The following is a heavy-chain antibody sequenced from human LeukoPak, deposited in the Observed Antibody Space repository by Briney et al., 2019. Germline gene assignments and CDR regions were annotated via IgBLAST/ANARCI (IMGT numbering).Heavy chain of an antibody. D-gene: IGHD3-10*01. CDR2: INRDGRRT. J-gene: IGHJ3*02. Sequence: SGGSLRLSCAASGFTFSSHWMHWVRQTPGWGLVWVSRINRDGRRTRYADSVKGRFTISRDNAKHTLYLQMNSLRAEDTAVYDCARERSGSYYVGAFDIWGQGTMVTVSS. V-gene: IGHV3-74*01. CDR3: ARERSGSYYVGAFDI. CDR1: GFTFSSHW.